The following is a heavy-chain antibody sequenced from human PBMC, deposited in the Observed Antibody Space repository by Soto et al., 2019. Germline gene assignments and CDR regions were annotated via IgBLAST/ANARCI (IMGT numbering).Heavy chain of an antibody. D-gene: IGHD6-19*01. V-gene: IGHV4-59*08. CDR2: IDYSGST. CDR1: GGSISSYY. J-gene: IGHJ4*02. CDR3: ARHGGQWLGHVDY. Sequence: QVQLQESGPGLVKPSETLSLTCTVSGGSISSYYWSWIRQPPGKGLEWIGYIDYSGSTNYNPSLKSRVTISVDTSKNPFSRKLSSVTAAPTAVYYCARHGGQWLGHVDYWGQGTLVTVSS.